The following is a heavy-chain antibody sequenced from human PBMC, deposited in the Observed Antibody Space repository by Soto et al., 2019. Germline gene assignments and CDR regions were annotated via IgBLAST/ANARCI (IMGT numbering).Heavy chain of an antibody. D-gene: IGHD1-7*01. CDR3: ARHGITGTTRFSYFDY. Sequence: PGGSLRLSCAASGFTFSSYAMSWVRQAPGKGLEWVSAISGSGGSTYYADSVKGRFTISRDNSKNTLYLQMNSLRAEDTAVYYCARHGITGTTRFSYFDYWRQGTRVTVSS. V-gene: IGHV3-23*01. J-gene: IGHJ4*02. CDR2: ISGSGGST. CDR1: GFTFSSYA.